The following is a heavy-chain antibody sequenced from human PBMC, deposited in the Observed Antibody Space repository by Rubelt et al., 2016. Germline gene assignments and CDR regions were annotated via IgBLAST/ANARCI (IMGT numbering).Heavy chain of an antibody. V-gene: IGHV3-33*01. CDR2: IWYDGSNK. CDR3: AREGVDSSGYYYPLGAFDI. J-gene: IGHJ3*02. D-gene: IGHD3-22*01. CDR1: GFTFSSYG. Sequence: QVQLVESGGGVVQPGRSLRLSCAASGFTFSSYGMHWVRQAPGKGLEWVAVIWYDGSNKYYADSVKGRFTISRDNSKNTLYLQMNSLRAEDTAVYYCAREGVDSSGYYYPLGAFDIWGQGTMVTVSS.